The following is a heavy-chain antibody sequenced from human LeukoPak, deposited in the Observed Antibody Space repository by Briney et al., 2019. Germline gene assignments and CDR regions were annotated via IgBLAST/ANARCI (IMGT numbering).Heavy chain of an antibody. Sequence: GSLRLSCAASGFTFSSYWMSWVRQAPGKGLEWVANIKQDGSEKYYVDSVKGRFTISRDNAKNSLYLQMNSLRAEDTAVYYCASPPHDSSYGYWGQGTLVTVSS. D-gene: IGHD3-22*01. CDR3: ASPPHDSSYGY. J-gene: IGHJ4*02. CDR2: IKQDGSEK. CDR1: GFTFSSYW. V-gene: IGHV3-7*01.